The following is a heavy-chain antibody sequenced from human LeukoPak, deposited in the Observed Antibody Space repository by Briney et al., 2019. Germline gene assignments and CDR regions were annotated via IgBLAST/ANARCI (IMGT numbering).Heavy chain of an antibody. D-gene: IGHD3-3*01. CDR2: MNPNSGNT. Sequence: ASVKVSYKASGYTFTSYDINWVRQATGQGLEWMGWMNPNSGNTGYAQKFQGRVTMTRNTSISTAYMELSSLRSEDTAVYYCARGRVLITIFGVVILDAFDIWGQGTMVTVSS. CDR1: GYTFTSYD. J-gene: IGHJ3*02. V-gene: IGHV1-8*01. CDR3: ARGRVLITIFGVVILDAFDI.